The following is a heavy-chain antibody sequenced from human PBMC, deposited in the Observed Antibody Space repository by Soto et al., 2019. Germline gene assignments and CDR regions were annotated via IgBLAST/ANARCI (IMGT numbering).Heavy chain of an antibody. Sequence: SETLSLTCTVSGGSISSGDYYWSWIRQPPGKGLEWIGYIYYSGSTYYNPSLKSRVTISVDTSKDQFSLKLSSVTAADRAVYYCAATRVTMALGWFGPWGQGTLVTVSS. CDR2: IYYSGST. CDR3: AATRVTMALGWFGP. D-gene: IGHD3-10*01. J-gene: IGHJ5*02. V-gene: IGHV4-30-4*01. CDR1: GGSISSGDYY.